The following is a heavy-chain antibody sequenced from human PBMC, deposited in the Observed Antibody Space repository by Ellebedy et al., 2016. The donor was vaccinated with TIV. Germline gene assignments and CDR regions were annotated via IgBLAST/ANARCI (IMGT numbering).Heavy chain of an antibody. J-gene: IGHJ6*03. CDR3: AKDPNRVGYYYMDV. V-gene: IGHV3-9*01. Sequence: SLKISXAASGFTFDDYAMHWVRQAPGKGLEWVSGISWNSGSIGYADSVKGRFTISRDNAKNSLYLQMNSLRAEDTALYYCAKDPNRVGYYYMDVWGKGTTVTVSS. D-gene: IGHD1-26*01. CDR2: ISWNSGSI. CDR1: GFTFDDYA.